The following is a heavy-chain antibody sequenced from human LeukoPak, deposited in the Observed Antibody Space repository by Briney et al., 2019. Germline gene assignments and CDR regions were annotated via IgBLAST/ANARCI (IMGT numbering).Heavy chain of an antibody. Sequence: GGSLRLSCAASGFTFSSYSMNWVRQAPGKGLEWVSLISSSGSDIYYADSVKGRFTISRDNTKNALYLQMNSLRAEDTAVYFCARDLWFGETNHAFDVWGQGTMVTVSS. CDR2: ISSSGSDI. D-gene: IGHD3-10*01. CDR3: ARDLWFGETNHAFDV. J-gene: IGHJ3*01. V-gene: IGHV3-21*04. CDR1: GFTFSSYS.